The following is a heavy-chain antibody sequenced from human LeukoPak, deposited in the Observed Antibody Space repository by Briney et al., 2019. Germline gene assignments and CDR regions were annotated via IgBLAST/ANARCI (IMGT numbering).Heavy chain of an antibody. Sequence: GGSLRLSCAASGFTFSSYSMNWVRQAPGKVLECVSSISSSSSYIYYGDSVKGRFTISRDNAKNSLYLQMNSLRAEDTAVYYCATETGYNYGFDHWGQGTLVTVSS. D-gene: IGHD5-18*01. CDR3: ATETGYNYGFDH. V-gene: IGHV3-21*01. CDR2: ISSSSSYI. J-gene: IGHJ5*02. CDR1: GFTFSSYS.